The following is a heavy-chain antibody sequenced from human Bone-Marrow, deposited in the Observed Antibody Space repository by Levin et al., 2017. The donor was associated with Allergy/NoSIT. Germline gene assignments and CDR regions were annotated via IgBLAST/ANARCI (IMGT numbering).Heavy chain of an antibody. J-gene: IGHJ5*02. CDR2: LKSGGST. V-gene: IGHV3-53*01. CDR1: GFTVSRND. CDR3: VRECSDGCFRWFDP. Sequence: GGSLRLSCVASGFTVSRNDMSWVRQTSGKGLEWISVLKSGGSTYYADSVKGRFTIARDNSSNILYLQMKSLRPEDTAVYYCVRECSDGCFRWFDPWGQGTTVTVSS. D-gene: IGHD2-15*01.